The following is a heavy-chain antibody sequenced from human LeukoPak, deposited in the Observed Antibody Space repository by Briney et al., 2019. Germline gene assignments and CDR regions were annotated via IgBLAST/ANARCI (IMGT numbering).Heavy chain of an antibody. Sequence: PSETLSLTCTVSGGSISSGGYSWSWIRQPPGKGLEWIGYIYHSGSTYYNPSLKSRVTISVDRSKNQFSLKLSSVTAADTAVYYCATSFSSGWPLGAFDIWGQGTMVTVSS. D-gene: IGHD6-19*01. V-gene: IGHV4-30-2*01. CDR3: ATSFSSGWPLGAFDI. CDR1: GGSISSGGYS. J-gene: IGHJ3*02. CDR2: IYHSGST.